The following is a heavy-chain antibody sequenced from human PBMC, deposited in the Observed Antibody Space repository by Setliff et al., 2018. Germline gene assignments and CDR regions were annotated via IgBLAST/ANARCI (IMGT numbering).Heavy chain of an antibody. Sequence: PGGSLRLSCAASGFTFSNYYMHWVRQAPGKGLVWVSRITSDGSSTTYADSVKGRFTISRDNAKSTLYLQMNSLRAEDTAVYYCARTYCSDTSCYDYYYYMDVWGKGTTVTVSS. D-gene: IGHD2-2*01. CDR1: GFTFSNYY. CDR3: ARTYCSDTSCYDYYYYMDV. J-gene: IGHJ6*03. CDR2: ITSDGSST. V-gene: IGHV3-74*01.